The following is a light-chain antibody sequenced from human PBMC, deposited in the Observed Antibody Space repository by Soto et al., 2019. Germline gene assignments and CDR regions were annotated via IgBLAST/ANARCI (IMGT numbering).Light chain of an antibody. CDR1: QSVSRY. CDR2: NIS. Sequence: EIVLTQSPATLSLSPGERATLSCRASQSVSRYLTWYQQKPGQAPRLLISNISNKATGIPARFSGSGSGTDFTLTISSLEPEDFAVYYCQQRSNWPRTFGQGTKVDNK. J-gene: IGKJ1*01. CDR3: QQRSNWPRT. V-gene: IGKV3-11*01.